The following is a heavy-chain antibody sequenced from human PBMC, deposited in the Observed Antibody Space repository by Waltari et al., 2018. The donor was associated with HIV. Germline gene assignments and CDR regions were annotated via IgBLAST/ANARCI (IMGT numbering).Heavy chain of an antibody. CDR2: ISWNSGIT. CDR3: AKGGSHLTIFESWFDS. V-gene: IGHV3-9*01. Sequence: EVQLVESGGGLVQPGRSLRLSCAASGFTCDEYPMHWVRQFPGTGLEWVSGISWNSGITDDADSVKGRFTISRDNAKNSRYRQSNSLTFEYTAFYYCAKGGSHLTIFESWFDSWGQGTLVTVSS. D-gene: IGHD3-3*01. J-gene: IGHJ5*01. CDR1: GFTCDEYP.